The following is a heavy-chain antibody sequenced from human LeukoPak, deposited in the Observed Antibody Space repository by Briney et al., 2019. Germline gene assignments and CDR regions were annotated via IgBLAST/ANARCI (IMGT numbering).Heavy chain of an antibody. CDR1: GGSFSGYY. V-gene: IGHV4-34*01. Sequence: SETLSLTCAVYGGSFSGYYWSWIRQPPGKGLEWIGEINHSGSTNYNPSLKSRVTISVGTSKNQFSLKLSSVTAADTAVYYCARDRGAVTTVYYYYYMDVWGKGTTVTVSS. J-gene: IGHJ6*03. CDR2: INHSGST. D-gene: IGHD4-17*01. CDR3: ARDRGAVTTVYYYYYMDV.